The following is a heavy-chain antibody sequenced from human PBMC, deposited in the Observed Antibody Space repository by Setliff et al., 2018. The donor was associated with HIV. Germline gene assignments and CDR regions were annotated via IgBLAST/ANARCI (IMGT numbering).Heavy chain of an antibody. D-gene: IGHD2-21*01. Sequence: ASVKVSCKTSGYFFSEFYIHWVQQAPGKGLEWMGRVNPEDGETIYAEKFQGRVTITTDTSTDTAYMELSSLRFDDTAVYYCARSGGGWCNWFEPWGPGTPVTAPQ. V-gene: IGHV1-69-2*01. CDR3: ARSGGGWCNWFEP. CDR2: VNPEDGET. J-gene: IGHJ5*02. CDR1: GYFFSEFY.